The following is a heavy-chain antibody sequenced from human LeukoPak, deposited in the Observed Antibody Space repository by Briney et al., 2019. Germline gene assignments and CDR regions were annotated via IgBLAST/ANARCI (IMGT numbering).Heavy chain of an antibody. CDR1: GFTFSSYS. Sequence: TGGSLRLSCSASGFTFSSYSMDWVRQAPGKRPEYVSGINNNGGSTQYADSEKGRFTISRDNSKNTVYLQMSSLRPEDTAVYYCVKAKVGATFDSWGPGTLVTVSS. V-gene: IGHV3-64D*06. D-gene: IGHD1-26*01. CDR2: INNNGGST. CDR3: VKAKVGATFDS. J-gene: IGHJ4*02.